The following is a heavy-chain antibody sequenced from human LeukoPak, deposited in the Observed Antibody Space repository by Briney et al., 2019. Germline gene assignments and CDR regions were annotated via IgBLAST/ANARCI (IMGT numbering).Heavy chain of an antibody. V-gene: IGHV3-20*04. D-gene: IGHD6-13*01. Sequence: RGSLRLSCEASGFTFDDYAMSWVRRAPGQGLEWVSGINWNGGGTGYADSVKGRFTISRDNAKNSLYLQMNSLRAEDTAVYYCAREVLAAGTDYWGQGTLVTVSS. CDR3: AREVLAAGTDY. J-gene: IGHJ4*02. CDR1: GFTFDDYA. CDR2: INWNGGGT.